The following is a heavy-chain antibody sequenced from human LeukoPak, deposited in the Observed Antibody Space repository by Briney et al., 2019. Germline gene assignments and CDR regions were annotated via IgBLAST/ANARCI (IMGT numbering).Heavy chain of an antibody. J-gene: IGHJ4*02. CDR2: IYYSGST. CDR3: ARHALIPGYGHAAYFDY. CDR1: GGSISSSSYY. D-gene: IGHD6-13*01. Sequence: SSETQSLTCTVSGGSISSSSYYWGWIRQPPGKGLEWIGSIYYSGSTYYNPSLKSRVTISVDTSKNQFSLKLSSVTAADTAVYYCARHALIPGYGHAAYFDYWGQGTLVTVSS. V-gene: IGHV4-39*01.